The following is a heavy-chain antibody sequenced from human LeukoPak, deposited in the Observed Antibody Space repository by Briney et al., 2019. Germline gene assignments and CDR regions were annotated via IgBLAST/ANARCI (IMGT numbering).Heavy chain of an antibody. Sequence: SETLSLTCTVSGGSISSYYWSWIRQPPGKGLEWIGYIYYSGSTNYNPSLKSRVTISVDTSKNQFSLKLSSVTAADTAVYYCARDKGGAVATYGAFDIWGQGTMVTVSS. D-gene: IGHD6-19*01. J-gene: IGHJ3*02. CDR1: GGSISSYY. CDR3: ARDKGGAVATYGAFDI. V-gene: IGHV4-59*01. CDR2: IYYSGST.